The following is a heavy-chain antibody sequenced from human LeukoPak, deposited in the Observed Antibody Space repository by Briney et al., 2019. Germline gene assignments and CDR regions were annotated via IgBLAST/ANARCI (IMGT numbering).Heavy chain of an antibody. CDR1: GFTFSYYA. J-gene: IGHJ3*02. CDR3: SRAKGRLLSAFDI. CDR2: ISSNGGST. Sequence: GGSLRLSCAASGFTFSYYAMHWVRQAPGKGLEYVSAISSNGGSTYYANSVKGRFTISRDNSKNTLYLQMGSLRAEDMAVYYCSRAKGRLLSAFDIWGHGTMVTVSS. V-gene: IGHV3-64*01. D-gene: IGHD2-21*02.